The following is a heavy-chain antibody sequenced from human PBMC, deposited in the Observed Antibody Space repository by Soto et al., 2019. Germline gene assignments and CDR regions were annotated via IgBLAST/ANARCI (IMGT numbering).Heavy chain of an antibody. CDR2: MNAKSGDT. Sequence: QAHLEQSGAELKRPGASVKVSCKASGYTFSDFDINWLRQASGQGPEWMGWMNAKSGDTFFPQRFHGKFHMTWDTSLSTAYMEVGSLTSDDTAIYYCARGNPFNYAGFDVWGQGTTVAVSS. J-gene: IGHJ6*02. CDR1: GYTFSDFD. D-gene: IGHD3-16*01. V-gene: IGHV1-8*01. CDR3: ARGNPFNYAGFDV.